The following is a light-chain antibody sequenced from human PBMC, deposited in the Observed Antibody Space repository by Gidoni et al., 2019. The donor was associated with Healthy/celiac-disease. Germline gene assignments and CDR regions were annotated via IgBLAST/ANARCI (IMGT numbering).Light chain of an antibody. CDR1: SSDVGGYNY. V-gene: IGLV2-14*01. J-gene: IGLJ1*01. CDR2: DVS. CDR3: SSYTSSSTPHYV. Sequence: QSALTQPAPVSGSPGHSLTISCPGTSSDVGGYNYVSWYQQHPGKAPKLMIYDVSNRPSGVSNRFSGSKSGNTASLTISGLQAEDEADYYCSSYTSSSTPHYVFGTGTKVTVL.